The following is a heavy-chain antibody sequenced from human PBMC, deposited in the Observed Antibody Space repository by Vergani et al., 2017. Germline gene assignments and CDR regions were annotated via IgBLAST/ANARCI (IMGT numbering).Heavy chain of an antibody. CDR1: GGSISSYY. D-gene: IGHD3-22*01. CDR2: IYYSGST. Sequence: QVQLQESGPGLVKPSETLSLTCTVSGGSISSYYWSWIRQPPGKGLEWIGYIYYSGSTNYNPSLKSRVTISVDTSKNQFSLKLSSVTAADTAVYYCARKHISNYYDSSGYYYMGYYYGMDVWGQXP. J-gene: IGHJ6*02. CDR3: ARKHISNYYDSSGYYYMGYYYGMDV. V-gene: IGHV4-59*01.